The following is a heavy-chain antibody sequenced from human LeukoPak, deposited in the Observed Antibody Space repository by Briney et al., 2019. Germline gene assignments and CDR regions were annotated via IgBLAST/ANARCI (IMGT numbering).Heavy chain of an antibody. CDR2: TNHSGST. D-gene: IGHD2-15*01. J-gene: IGHJ6*03. CDR1: GGSFSGYY. V-gene: IGHV4-34*01. CDR3: ARNSGWLPFYYYYYMDV. Sequence: PSETLSLTCAVYGGSFSGYYWSWIRQPPGKGLEWIGETNHSGSTNYNPSLKSRVTISADTSKNQFSLKLSSVTAADTAVYYCARNSGWLPFYYYYYMDVWGKGTTVTVSS.